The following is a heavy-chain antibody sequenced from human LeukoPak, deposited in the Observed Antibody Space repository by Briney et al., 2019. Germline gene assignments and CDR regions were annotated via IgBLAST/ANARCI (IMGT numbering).Heavy chain of an antibody. CDR3: ARYYGSGSSN. V-gene: IGHV4-34*01. CDR2: INHSRST. Sequence: SETLSLTCAVYGGSFSGYYWSWIRQPPGKGLEWIGEINHSRSTNYNPSLKSRFTISVDTSKNQFSLKLSSVTAADTAVHYCARYYGSGSSNWGQGTLVTVSS. CDR1: GGSFSGYY. D-gene: IGHD3-10*01. J-gene: IGHJ1*01.